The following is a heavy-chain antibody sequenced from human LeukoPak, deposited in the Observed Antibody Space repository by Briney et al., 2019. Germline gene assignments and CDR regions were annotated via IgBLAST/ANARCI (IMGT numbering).Heavy chain of an antibody. CDR1: GGSLSSYY. J-gene: IGHJ6*03. V-gene: IGHV4-59*01. CDR3: ARVVYSGYDFRGAMDV. D-gene: IGHD5-12*01. CDR2: IYYTGST. Sequence: SETLSLTCTLSGGSLSSYYWSWLRQPPGKGLEWIGYIYYTGSTNHNPSLKSRVTISVDTSKNQFSLKLSSVTAADTAVYYCARVVYSGYDFRGAMDVWGKGTTVTVSS.